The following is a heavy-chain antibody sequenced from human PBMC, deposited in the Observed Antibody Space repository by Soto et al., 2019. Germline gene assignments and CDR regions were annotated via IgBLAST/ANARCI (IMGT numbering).Heavy chain of an antibody. J-gene: IGHJ5*02. CDR1: GGSISSGSYY. D-gene: IGHD6-13*01. CDR2: MYHGGTT. Sequence: AETLSLTCSVSGGSISSGSYYWGWILHTPGRGLEWIASMYHGGTTYSNPSLKSRVTISVDTSKNQFSLRLTSVTAADTAVYYCARRGVRAAATNWCEPWGQGKLVSVSP. CDR3: ARRGVRAAATNWCEP. V-gene: IGHV4-39*01.